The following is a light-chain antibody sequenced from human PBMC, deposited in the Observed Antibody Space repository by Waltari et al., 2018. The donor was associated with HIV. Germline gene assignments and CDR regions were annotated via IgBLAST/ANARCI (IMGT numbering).Light chain of an antibody. CDR1: QSVSDY. V-gene: IGKV3-11*01. CDR3: QQRSYWRRALT. J-gene: IGKJ4*01. Sequence: EIVLTQSPATLSLSRGEKATLSCRASQSVSDYVAWYQHQPGQAPRLLIYDASNRATGIPARFSGSGSGTDFTLTISSLEPEDFAVYYCQQRSYWRRALTFGGGTKVEIK. CDR2: DAS.